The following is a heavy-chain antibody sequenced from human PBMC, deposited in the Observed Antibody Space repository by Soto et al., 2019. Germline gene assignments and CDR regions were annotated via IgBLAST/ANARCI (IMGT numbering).Heavy chain of an antibody. J-gene: IGHJ4*02. V-gene: IGHV3-23*04. Sequence: EVELVESGGGFIQPGGSLRLSCAASGFPFSNYAMTWVRQAPGKGLEWVSGISGNCGHTFYADSVKGRFTSSRDNSRNTLYLQMESLRAEDTATYFCAREVSGDIWGSYLRHFESWGQGTVVAVSS. D-gene: IGHD3-16*01. CDR2: ISGNCGHT. CDR1: GFPFSNYA. CDR3: AREVSGDIWGSYLRHFES.